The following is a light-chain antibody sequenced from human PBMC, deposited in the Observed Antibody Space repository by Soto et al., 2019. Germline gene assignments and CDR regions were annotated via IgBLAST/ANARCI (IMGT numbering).Light chain of an antibody. Sequence: EIVMTQSPATLSVSPGERATLSCRATQSVSRNLAWYQQKPGQAPRLLIYGASTRATGVPARFSGSGSGTEFTLTINSLQSEDFAVYYCQQCSNWPLAFGQGTKVEIK. CDR1: QSVSRN. CDR2: GAS. CDR3: QQCSNWPLA. V-gene: IGKV3-15*01. J-gene: IGKJ1*01.